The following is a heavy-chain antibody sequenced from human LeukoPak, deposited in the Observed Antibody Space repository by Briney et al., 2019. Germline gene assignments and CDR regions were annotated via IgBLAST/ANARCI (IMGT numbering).Heavy chain of an antibody. D-gene: IGHD3-10*01. V-gene: IGHV4-34*01. CDR2: INHSGST. Sequence: SETLSLTCAVYGGSFSGYYWSWIRQPPGKGLEWIGEINHSGSTNYNPSLKSRVTISPDTSNKQFSLKLRSVTAADTAVYYCARNFGAGKSNWFDPWGQGTLVTVSS. CDR3: ARNFGAGKSNWFDP. J-gene: IGHJ5*02. CDR1: GGSFSGYY.